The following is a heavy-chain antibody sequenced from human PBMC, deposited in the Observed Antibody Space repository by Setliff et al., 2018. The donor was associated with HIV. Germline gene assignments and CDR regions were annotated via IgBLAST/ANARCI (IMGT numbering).Heavy chain of an antibody. J-gene: IGHJ3*02. Sequence: PGESLKISCRAFGNSFDNHWIAWVRQMPGKGPEWMGFIYTGDSGTKYSPAFQGRVTISADKSIKTTYLQWTSLQPSDTAMYYCARHQVAMSMLVVQDPGPFDNWGQGTRVTVS. CDR3: ARHQVAMSMLVVQDPGPFDN. D-gene: IGHD3-10*02. CDR2: IYTGDSGT. CDR1: GNSFDNHW. V-gene: IGHV5-51*01.